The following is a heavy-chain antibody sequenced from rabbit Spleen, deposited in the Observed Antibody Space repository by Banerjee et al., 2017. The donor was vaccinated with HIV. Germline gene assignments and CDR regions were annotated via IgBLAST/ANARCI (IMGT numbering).Heavy chain of an antibody. V-gene: IGHV1S47*01. CDR3: VRDLGYDDYSEKGYFNL. CDR1: GFDFSNYG. CDR2: IEPIFGKT. D-gene: IGHD2-1*01. Sequence: QEQLEESGGGLVQPGGSLKLSCTASGFDFSNYGVTWVRQAPGKGLEWIGYIEPIFGKTYYASWVNGRFTVSSHNAQNTLYLQLNSLTAADTATYFCVRDLGYDDYSEKGYFNLWGQGTLVTVS. J-gene: IGHJ4*01.